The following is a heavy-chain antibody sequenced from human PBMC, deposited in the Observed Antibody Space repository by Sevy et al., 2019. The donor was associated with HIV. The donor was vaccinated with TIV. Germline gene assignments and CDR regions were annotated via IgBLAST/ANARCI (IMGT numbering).Heavy chain of an antibody. CDR1: GFTFSSYW. V-gene: IGHV3-7*01. CDR3: ARVWERMTTVTKGYYYGMDV. Sequence: GGSLRLSCAASGFTFSSYWMSWVRQAPGKGLEWVANIKQEGSEKYYVDSVKGRFTIATDNAKDSLYLKMNSLRAEDTAVDYSARVWERMTTVTKGYYYGMDVWGQGTTATVSS. D-gene: IGHD4-17*01. J-gene: IGHJ6*02. CDR2: IKQEGSEK.